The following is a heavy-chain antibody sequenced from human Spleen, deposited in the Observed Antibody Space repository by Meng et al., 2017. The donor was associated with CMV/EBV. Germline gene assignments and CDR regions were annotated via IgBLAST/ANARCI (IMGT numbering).Heavy chain of an antibody. V-gene: IGHV3-21*01. CDR2: ISGSSTYM. CDR3: ARALFNAMDV. Sequence: GESLKISCAASGFTFSSYAMSWVRQAPGTGLEWVSTISGSSTYMYYADSVRGRFAISRDNAKTSLFLQMNSLRVEDTAVYYCARALFNAMDVWGQGTTVTVSS. CDR1: GFTFSSYA. J-gene: IGHJ6*02. D-gene: IGHD2-8*01.